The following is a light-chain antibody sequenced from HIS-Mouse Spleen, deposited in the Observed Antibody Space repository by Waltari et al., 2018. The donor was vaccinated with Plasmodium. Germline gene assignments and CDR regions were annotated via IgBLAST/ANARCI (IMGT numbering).Light chain of an antibody. CDR2: KDS. CDR3: QSADSSGTYV. V-gene: IGLV3-25*03. Sequence: PATLSVSPGDRATLSCRASQSVSSNLAWYQQKPGQAPVLVIYKDSERPSGIPERFSGSSSGTTVTLTISGVQAEDEADYYCQSADSSGTYVFGTGTKVTVL. J-gene: IGLJ1*01. CDR1: QSVSS.